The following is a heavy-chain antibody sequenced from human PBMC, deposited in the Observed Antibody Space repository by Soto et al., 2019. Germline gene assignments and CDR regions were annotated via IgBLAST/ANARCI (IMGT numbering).Heavy chain of an antibody. Sequence: GGSLRLSCXASGFTFSSYWMHWVCQAPGKGLVWVSRINSDGSSTSYADSVKGRFTISRDNAKNTLYLQMNSLRAEDTAVYYCLSSSGWYYFDYWGQGTLVTVSS. CDR3: LSSSGWYYFDY. CDR1: GFTFSSYW. V-gene: IGHV3-74*01. D-gene: IGHD6-19*01. J-gene: IGHJ4*02. CDR2: INSDGSST.